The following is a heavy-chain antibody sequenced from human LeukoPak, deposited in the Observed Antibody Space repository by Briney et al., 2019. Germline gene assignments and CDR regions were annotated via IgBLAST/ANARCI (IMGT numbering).Heavy chain of an antibody. CDR1: GGSISSYY. V-gene: IGHV4-4*09. D-gene: IGHD5-12*01. Sequence: SETLSLTCTVSGGSISSYYWSWIRQPPGKGLEWIGYIYTSGSTNYNPSLKSRVTISVDTSKNQFSLNLSSVTAADTAVYYCARLPRWSGYDDYWGQGTLVTVSS. CDR2: IYTSGST. J-gene: IGHJ4*02. CDR3: ARLPRWSGYDDY.